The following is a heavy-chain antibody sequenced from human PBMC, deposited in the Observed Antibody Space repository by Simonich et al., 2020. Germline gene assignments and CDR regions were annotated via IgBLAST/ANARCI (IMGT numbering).Heavy chain of an antibody. J-gene: IGHJ4*02. CDR3: ARWAYSSSYFDY. Sequence: QLQLQESGPGLVKPSETLSLTCPVSGGSISSSSYYWGWIRQPPGKGLEWIGRIYYSGSTYYNPPLKSRVTISVDTSKNQFALKLSSVTAADTAVYYCARWAYSSSYFDYWGQGTLVTVSS. CDR2: IYYSGST. V-gene: IGHV4-39*01. D-gene: IGHD6-6*01. CDR1: GGSISSSSYY.